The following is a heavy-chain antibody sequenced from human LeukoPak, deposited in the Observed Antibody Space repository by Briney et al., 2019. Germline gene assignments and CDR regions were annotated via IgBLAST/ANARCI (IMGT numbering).Heavy chain of an antibody. CDR3: ARYYYDSSGYFDS. CDR1: GGSITNYY. Sequence: SETLSVTCTVSGGSITNYYWSSIRQPPREGPGWIGYISYSGSTTYTPSLKSRITISVDTSKNQFSLKLRSVTAADTAVYYCARYYYDSSGYFDSWGQGTLVTVSS. CDR2: ISYSGST. V-gene: IGHV4-59*01. D-gene: IGHD3-22*01. J-gene: IGHJ4*02.